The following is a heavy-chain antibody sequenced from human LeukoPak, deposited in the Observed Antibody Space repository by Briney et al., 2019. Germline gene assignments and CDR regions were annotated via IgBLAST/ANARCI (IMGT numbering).Heavy chain of an antibody. D-gene: IGHD3-22*01. CDR1: GYTFTSYG. V-gene: IGHV1-46*01. Sequence: ASVKVSCKASGYTFTSYGISWVRQAPGQGLEWMGIINPSGGSTSYAQKFQGRVTMTRDTSTSTVYMELSSLRSEDTAVYYCARGFDSSGYYYGYFDYWGQGTLVTVSS. CDR2: INPSGGST. J-gene: IGHJ4*02. CDR3: ARGFDSSGYYYGYFDY.